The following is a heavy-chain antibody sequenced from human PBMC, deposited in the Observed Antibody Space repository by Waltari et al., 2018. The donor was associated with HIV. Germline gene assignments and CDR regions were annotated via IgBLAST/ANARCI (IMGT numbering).Heavy chain of an antibody. CDR3: ARDRVVVVPAAMDV. CDR1: GFPFSDYY. Sequence: QVQLVESGGGLVKPGGSLKLSCAASGFPFSDYYMSWIRQAPGKGLESVAYISGSGSAIYYADSVKGRFTISRDNAKNSLYLQMSSLRAEDTAVYYCARDRVVVVPAAMDVWGQGTTVTVSS. CDR2: ISGSGSAI. V-gene: IGHV3-11*04. D-gene: IGHD2-2*01. J-gene: IGHJ6*02.